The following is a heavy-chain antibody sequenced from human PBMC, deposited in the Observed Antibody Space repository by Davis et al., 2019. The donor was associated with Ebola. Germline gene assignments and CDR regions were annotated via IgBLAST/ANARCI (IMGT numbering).Heavy chain of an antibody. V-gene: IGHV6-1*01. D-gene: IGHD5-24*01. Sequence: HSQTLSLTCAISGDSVSMNSAAWIWIRQSPSRGLEWLGRTYYTSKWYNHYAASVKSRTTINPDTSKNQFSLQLNSVTPEDTAVYYCARGWLRTGLDIWGQGTMVIVSS. CDR3: ARGWLRTGLDI. CDR1: GDSVSMNSAA. J-gene: IGHJ3*02. CDR2: TYYTSKWYN.